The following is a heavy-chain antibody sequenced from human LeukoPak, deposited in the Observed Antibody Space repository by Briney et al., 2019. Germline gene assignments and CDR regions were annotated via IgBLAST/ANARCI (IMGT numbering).Heavy chain of an antibody. Sequence: PGGSLRLSCAASGFSFSSYSMTWVRQAPGKGLEWVSVIYSGGSTYYADSVKGRFTISRDNSKNTLYLQMNSLRAEDTAVYYCAREAYYLYYGMDVWGQGTTVTVSS. J-gene: IGHJ6*02. CDR1: GFSFSSYS. CDR2: IYSGGST. D-gene: IGHD3-10*01. CDR3: AREAYYLYYGMDV. V-gene: IGHV3-66*01.